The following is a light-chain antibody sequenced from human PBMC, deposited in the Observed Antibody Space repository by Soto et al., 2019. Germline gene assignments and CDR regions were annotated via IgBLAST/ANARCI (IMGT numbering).Light chain of an antibody. CDR1: SSDIGAYNY. CDR3: CSYAGTNSFV. CDR2: AVS. Sequence: QSALTQPASVSGSPGQSITISCTGTSSDIGAYNYVSWYQQYPGKAPRLLIYAVSNRPSGVSDRFSGSKSGNTASLTISGLQAEDEAHYYCCSYAGTNSFVFGTGTQLTVL. V-gene: IGLV2-14*01. J-gene: IGLJ1*01.